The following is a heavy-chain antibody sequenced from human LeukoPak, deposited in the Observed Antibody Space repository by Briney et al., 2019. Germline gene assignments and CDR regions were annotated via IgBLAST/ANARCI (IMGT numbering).Heavy chain of an antibody. J-gene: IGHJ4*02. CDR3: AKDVGLGVADDYFDY. D-gene: IGHD3-3*01. V-gene: IGHV3-48*02. CDR2: ISSSSSTI. CDR1: GFTFSSYS. Sequence: GGSLRLSCAASGFTFSSYSMNWVRQAPGKGLEWVSYISSSSSTIYYADSVKGRFTISRDNAKNSLYLQMNSLRDEDTAVYYCAKDVGLGVADDYFDYWGQGTLVTVSS.